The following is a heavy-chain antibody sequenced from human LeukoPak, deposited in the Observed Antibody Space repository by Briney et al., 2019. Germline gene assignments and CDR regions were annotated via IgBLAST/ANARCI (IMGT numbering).Heavy chain of an antibody. Sequence: PGGSLRLSCAASGFPVSNNYMIWVRQAPGKGLEWVSLFHTGGETEYADSVKGRFTMSRDTSQNTVSLHMNSLRAEDTAVYYCARGFAPAYNFGVFDYWGQGTLVTVSS. J-gene: IGHJ4*02. CDR2: FHTGGET. D-gene: IGHD5-24*01. V-gene: IGHV3-53*01. CDR3: ARGFAPAYNFGVFDY. CDR1: GFPVSNNY.